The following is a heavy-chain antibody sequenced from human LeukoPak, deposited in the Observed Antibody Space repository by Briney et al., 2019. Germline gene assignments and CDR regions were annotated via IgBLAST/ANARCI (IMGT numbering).Heavy chain of an antibody. D-gene: IGHD4-17*01. CDR3: ASGATVVTPLKY. V-gene: IGHV1-69*04. Sequence: SVKVSCKASGGTFSSYAISWVRQAPGQGLEWMGRIIPILGIANYAQKFQGRVTITADKSTSTAYMELSSLRSEDTAVYYCASGATVVTPLKYWGQGTLVTVSS. J-gene: IGHJ4*02. CDR2: IIPILGIA. CDR1: GGTFSSYA.